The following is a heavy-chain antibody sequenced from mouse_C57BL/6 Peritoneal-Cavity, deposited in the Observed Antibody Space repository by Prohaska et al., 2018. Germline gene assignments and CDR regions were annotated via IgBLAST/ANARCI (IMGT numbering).Heavy chain of an antibody. CDR1: GYTFTDYY. V-gene: IGHV1-76*01. Sequence: QVQLKQSGAELVRPGASVKLSCKASGYTFTDYYINWVKQRTGQGLEWIARIYPGSGNTYYNEKFKGKATLTAEKSSSTAYMQLSSLTSEDSAVYFCARGGYYDYWGQGTTLTVSS. CDR3: ARGGYYDY. D-gene: IGHD2-3*01. J-gene: IGHJ2*01. CDR2: IYPGSGNT.